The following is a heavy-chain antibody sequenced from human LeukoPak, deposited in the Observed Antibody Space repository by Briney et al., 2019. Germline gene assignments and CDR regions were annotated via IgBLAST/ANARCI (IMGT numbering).Heavy chain of an antibody. D-gene: IGHD2-15*01. Sequence: ASVKDSCKASGGTFSSYTISWVRQAPGQGLEWMGRIIPILGIANYAQKFQGRVTITADKSRGTAYMELSSLRSEDTVVYYCARDLYLGYCSGGSCYPPNDAFDIWGQGTMVTVSS. CDR3: ARDLYLGYCSGGSCYPPNDAFDI. V-gene: IGHV1-69*04. CDR1: GGTFSSYT. CDR2: IIPILGIA. J-gene: IGHJ3*02.